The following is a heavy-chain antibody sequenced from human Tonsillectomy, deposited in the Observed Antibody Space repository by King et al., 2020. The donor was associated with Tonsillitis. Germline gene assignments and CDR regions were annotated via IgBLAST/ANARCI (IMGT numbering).Heavy chain of an antibody. CDR2: IYYSGST. CDR3: ARDAWRGVDPEVLNWFDP. Sequence: QLQESGPGLVKPSQTLSLTCTVSGDSISSGSYYWSWIRQHPGKGLEWIGYIYYSGSTYYNPSLKSRVTISVDTSKNQFSLKLSSVTAADTAVYYCARDAWRGVDPEVLNWFDPWGQGTLVTVSS. D-gene: IGHD2-21*02. V-gene: IGHV4-31*03. CDR1: GDSISSGSYY. J-gene: IGHJ5*02.